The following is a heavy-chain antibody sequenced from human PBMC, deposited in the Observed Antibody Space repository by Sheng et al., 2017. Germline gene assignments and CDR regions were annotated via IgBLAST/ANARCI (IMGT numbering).Heavy chain of an antibody. CDR3: ARQTKV. Sequence: QLQLQESGPGLVKPSETLSLTCSVSGDSISSSTYYWDWIRQPPGKGLEWIGSIYDGGSPPYYKPSLKSRLSISVDTSKNQLSLRLTSVTAADTALYYCARQTKVWGQGILVTVSS. V-gene: IGHV4-39*01. J-gene: IGHJ4*02. CDR1: GDSISSSTYY. CDR2: IYDGGSPP.